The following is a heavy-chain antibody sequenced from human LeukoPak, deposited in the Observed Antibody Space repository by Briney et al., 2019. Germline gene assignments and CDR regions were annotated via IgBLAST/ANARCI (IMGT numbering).Heavy chain of an antibody. D-gene: IGHD2-15*01. Sequence: GGSLRLSCAASGFTFSSYGMHWVRQAPGKGLEWVAFIRYDGSNKYYADSVKGRFTISRDNSKNTLYLQMNSLRAEDTAVYYCAKGFKVIVVVVAAPPPYGMDVWGQGTTVTVSS. CDR2: IRYDGSNK. J-gene: IGHJ6*02. V-gene: IGHV3-30*02. CDR1: GFTFSSYG. CDR3: AKGFKVIVVVVAAPPPYGMDV.